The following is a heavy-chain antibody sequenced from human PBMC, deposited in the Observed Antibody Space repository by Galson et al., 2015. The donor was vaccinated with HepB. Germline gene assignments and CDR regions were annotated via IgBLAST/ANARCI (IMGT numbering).Heavy chain of an antibody. V-gene: IGHV3-30*04. CDR2: ISYDGSNK. D-gene: IGHD2-8*01. CDR1: GFTFSSYA. Sequence: SLRLSCAASGFTFSSYAMHWVRQAPGKGLEWVAVISYDGSNKYYADSVKGRFTISRDNSKNTLYLQMNSLRAEDTAVYYCARDFSRGVYAIFDFDYWGQGTLVTVSS. J-gene: IGHJ4*02. CDR3: ARDFSRGVYAIFDFDY.